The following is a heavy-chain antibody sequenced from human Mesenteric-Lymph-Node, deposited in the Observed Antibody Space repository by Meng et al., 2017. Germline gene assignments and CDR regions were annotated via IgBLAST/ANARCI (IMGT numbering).Heavy chain of an antibody. J-gene: IGHJ4*02. CDR2: MNPNTGNT. CDR3: ARGVSYYGSGSYEDY. D-gene: IGHD3-10*01. V-gene: IGHV1-8*03. Sequence: ASVKVSCKASGYTFDTYDVNWVRQATGQGLERMGWMNPNTGNTVYAQKFLDRVTFTRDTSISTAYMELSSLTSEDTGIYYCARGVSYYGSGSYEDYWGQGTLVTVSS. CDR1: GYTFDTYD.